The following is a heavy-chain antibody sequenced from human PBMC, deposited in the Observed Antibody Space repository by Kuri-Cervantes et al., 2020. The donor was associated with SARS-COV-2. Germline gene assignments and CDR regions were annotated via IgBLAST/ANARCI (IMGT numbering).Heavy chain of an antibody. V-gene: IGHV4-61*05. CDR2: IYYSGST. D-gene: IGHD3-10*01. CDR1: GGSISSSSYY. CDR3: ARDGTYYYGSGGYYYYYGMDV. Sequence: SETLSLTCTVSGGSISSSSYYWGWIRQPPGKGLEWIGYIYYSGSTNYNPSLKSRVTISVDTSKNQFSLKLSSVTAADTAVYYCARDGTYYYGSGGYYYYYGMDVWGQGTTVTVSS. J-gene: IGHJ6*02.